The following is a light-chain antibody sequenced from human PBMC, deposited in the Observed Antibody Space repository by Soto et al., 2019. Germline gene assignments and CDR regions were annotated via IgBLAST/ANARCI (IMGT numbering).Light chain of an antibody. J-gene: IGLJ1*01. CDR3: SSYTTSRTLV. Sequence: QSVLTQPASVSGSPGQSITISCTGTSSDVGGYNFVSWYQQYPGTAPKVVIYEVNNRPSGVSDRFSGSKSGNTASLTISGLQAEDEADYYCSSYTTSRTLVFGTGTKV. V-gene: IGLV2-14*01. CDR1: SSDVGGYNF. CDR2: EVN.